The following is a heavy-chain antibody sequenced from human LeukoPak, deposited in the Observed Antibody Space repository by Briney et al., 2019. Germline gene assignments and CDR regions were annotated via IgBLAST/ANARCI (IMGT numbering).Heavy chain of an antibody. J-gene: IGHJ4*02. D-gene: IGHD6-13*01. V-gene: IGHV3-48*01. CDR3: ARDLAGHIAAAGSLDY. Sequence: GGSLRLSCAASGFTFSSYSMNWVRQAPGKGLEWVSYISSSSSSTIYYADSVKGRFTISRDNAKNSLYLQMNSLRAEDTAVYYCARDLAGHIAAAGSLDYWGQGTLVTVSS. CDR1: GFTFSSYS. CDR2: ISSSSSSTI.